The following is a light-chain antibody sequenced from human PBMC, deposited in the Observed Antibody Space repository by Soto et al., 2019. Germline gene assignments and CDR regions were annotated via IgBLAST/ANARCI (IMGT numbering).Light chain of an antibody. CDR1: QSRLYTNGYNY. J-gene: IGKJ5*01. CDR2: LGS. V-gene: IGKV2-28*01. CDR3: MQAMQTPIT. Sequence: DIVMTQSPFSLLFNPLEPASISCRSSQSRLYTNGYNYLDWYLQKPGQSPQFLIYLGSNRASGVPDRFSGGGSGTDFTLKISRVEAEDVGVYYCMQAMQTPITFGQGTRLEI.